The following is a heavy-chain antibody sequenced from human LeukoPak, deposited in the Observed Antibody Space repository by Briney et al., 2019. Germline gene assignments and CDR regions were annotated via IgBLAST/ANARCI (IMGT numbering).Heavy chain of an antibody. J-gene: IGHJ4*02. D-gene: IGHD3-22*01. CDR2: ISSSGSPT. CDR3: ARPTFSFDSSGYFDY. CDR1: GFTFSSYH. Sequence: GGSLRLSCAASGFTFSSYHMNWVRQAPGKGLEWVSYISSSGSPTHYADSVKGRFTISRDNAKNSLYLQMTSLRDEETAMYYCARPTFSFDSSGYFDYWGQGTLVTVSS. V-gene: IGHV3-48*02.